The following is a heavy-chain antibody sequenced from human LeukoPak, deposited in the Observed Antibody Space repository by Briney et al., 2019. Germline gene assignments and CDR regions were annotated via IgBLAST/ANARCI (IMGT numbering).Heavy chain of an antibody. D-gene: IGHD3-16*01. CDR2: INEDATTI. Sequence: GGSLRLSCAASGFAFSAYWMHWVRQAPGKGMEWVSRINEDATTITYADSVKGRFIISRDNSKKSLYLQMNNLRAEDTAVYYCVRDLILVWTPGDDFDFWGQGTLVIVSS. J-gene: IGHJ4*02. V-gene: IGHV3-74*01. CDR3: VRDLILVWTPGDDFDF. CDR1: GFAFSAYW.